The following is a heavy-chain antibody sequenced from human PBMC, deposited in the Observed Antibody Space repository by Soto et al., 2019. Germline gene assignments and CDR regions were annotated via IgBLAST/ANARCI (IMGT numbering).Heavy chain of an antibody. CDR3: ARGRCSGGSCYHEHFDY. CDR1: GGTFSSYT. CDR2: IIPILGIA. Sequence: ASVKVSCKASGGTFSSYTISWMRQAPGQGLEWMGRIIPILGIANYAQKFQGRVTITADKSTSTAYMELSSLRSEDTAVYYCARGRCSGGSCYHEHFDYWGQGTLVTVSS. D-gene: IGHD2-15*01. J-gene: IGHJ4*02. V-gene: IGHV1-69*02.